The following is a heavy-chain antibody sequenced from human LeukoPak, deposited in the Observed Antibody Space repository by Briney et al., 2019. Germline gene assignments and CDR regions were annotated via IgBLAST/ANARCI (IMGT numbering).Heavy chain of an antibody. CDR2: INPSGGST. V-gene: IGHV1-46*01. Sequence: EASVKASSKASGYTFTNFYMHWVRQAPGQGLEWMGVINPSGGSTSYAQKFQGRVTMTRDTSTSTVYMELSSLRSEDTAVYYCARDDNGDNWFDPWGQGTLVTVSS. D-gene: IGHD4-17*01. CDR3: ARDDNGDNWFDP. CDR1: GYTFTNFY. J-gene: IGHJ5*02.